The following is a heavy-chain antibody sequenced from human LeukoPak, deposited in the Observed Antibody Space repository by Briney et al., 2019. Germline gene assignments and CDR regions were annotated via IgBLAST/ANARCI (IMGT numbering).Heavy chain of an antibody. D-gene: IGHD3-22*01. V-gene: IGHV1-18*01. J-gene: IGHJ4*02. CDR3: ARGPTYYYDSSGSDY. CDR1: GYTFTSYG. CDR2: ISAYNGNT. Sequence: ASVKVSCKASGYTFTSYGISWVRQAPGQGLEWMGWISAYNGNTNYAQKLQGRVTMTTDTSTSTAYMELRSLRSDDTAVYYCARGPTYYYDSSGSDYWGQGTQVTVSS.